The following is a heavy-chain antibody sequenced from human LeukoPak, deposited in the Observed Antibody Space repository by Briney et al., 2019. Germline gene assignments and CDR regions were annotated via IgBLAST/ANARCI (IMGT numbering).Heavy chain of an antibody. CDR2: ISAYNGNT. CDR3: ARDRSIAVAGIDHFDY. V-gene: IGHV1-18*01. CDR1: GYTFTSYG. J-gene: IGHJ4*02. Sequence: ASVKVSCKASGYTFTSYGISWVRQAPGQGLEWMGRISAYNGNTNYAQKLQGRVTMTTDTSTSTAYMELRSLRSDDTAVYHCARDRSIAVAGIDHFDYWGQGTLVTVSS. D-gene: IGHD6-19*01.